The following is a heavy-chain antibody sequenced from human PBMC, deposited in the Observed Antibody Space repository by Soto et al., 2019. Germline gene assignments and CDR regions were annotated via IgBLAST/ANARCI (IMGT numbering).Heavy chain of an antibody. D-gene: IGHD2-2*01. J-gene: IGHJ3*02. CDR1: GGSISSSNW. CDR3: ARAGGGYCISTSCYHQRAFAI. CDR2: IYHSGST. Sequence: ASETLSLTCTVSGGSISSSNWWSWVRQPPGKGLEWIGEIYHSGSTNYNPSLKSRVTISVDKSKNQFSLKLSSVTAADTAVYYCARAGGGYCISTSCYHQRAFAIWGRGSMVTGSS. V-gene: IGHV4-4*02.